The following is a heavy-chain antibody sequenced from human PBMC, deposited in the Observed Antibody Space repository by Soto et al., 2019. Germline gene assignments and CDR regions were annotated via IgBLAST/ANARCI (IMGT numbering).Heavy chain of an antibody. V-gene: IGHV1-46*01. J-gene: IGHJ6*02. CDR3: AREAIADTTYYYYGMDV. Sequence: ASVKVSCTASGYTFTSYYMHWVRQAPGQGLEWMGIINPSGGSTSYAQKFQGRVTMTRDTSTSTVYTELSSLRSEDTAVYYCAREAIADTTYYYYGMDVWGQGTTVTVSS. CDR2: INPSGGST. CDR1: GYTFTSYY. D-gene: IGHD6-13*01.